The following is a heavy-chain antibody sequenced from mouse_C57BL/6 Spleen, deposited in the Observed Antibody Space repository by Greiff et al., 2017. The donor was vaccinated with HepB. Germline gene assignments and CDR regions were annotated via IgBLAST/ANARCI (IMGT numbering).Heavy chain of an antibody. V-gene: IGHV1-61*01. D-gene: IGHD1-1*01. CDR2: IYPSDSET. Sequence: VQLQQPGAELVRPGSSVKLSCKASGYTFTSYWMDWVKQRPGQGLEWIGNIYPSDSETHYNQKFKDKATLTVDKSSSTAYMQLSSLTSEDSAVYYCARSGHYYGSDYWGQGTTLTVSS. CDR1: GYTFTSYW. CDR3: ARSGHYYGSDY. J-gene: IGHJ2*01.